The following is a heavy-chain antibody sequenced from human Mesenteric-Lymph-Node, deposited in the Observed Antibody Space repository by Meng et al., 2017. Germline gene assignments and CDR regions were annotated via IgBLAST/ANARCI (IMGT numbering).Heavy chain of an antibody. CDR1: GFTFSSYS. CDR2: ISSSSNYI. D-gene: IGHD1-1*01. CDR3: ARDFADGHYNVDFDY. V-gene: IGHV3-21*01. J-gene: IGHJ4*02. Sequence: GESLKISCAASGFTFSSYSMNWVRQAQGKGLEWVSSISSSSNYIYYADSVKGRFTISRDNAKNSLYLQMNSLRAEDTAVYYCARDFADGHYNVDFDYWGQGTRVTVSS.